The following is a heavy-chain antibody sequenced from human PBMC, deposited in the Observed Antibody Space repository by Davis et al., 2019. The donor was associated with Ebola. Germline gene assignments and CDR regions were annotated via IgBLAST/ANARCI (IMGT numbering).Heavy chain of an antibody. CDR3: ARGQWLVLWFDP. V-gene: IGHV4-34*01. CDR2: IYHSGST. J-gene: IGHJ5*02. Sequence: SETLSLTCAVYGGSFSGYYWSWIRQPPGKGLEWIGYIYHSGSTYYNPSLKSRVTISVDRSKNQFSLKLSSVTAADTAVYYCARGQWLVLWFDPWGQGTLVTVSS. CDR1: GGSFSGYY. D-gene: IGHD6-19*01.